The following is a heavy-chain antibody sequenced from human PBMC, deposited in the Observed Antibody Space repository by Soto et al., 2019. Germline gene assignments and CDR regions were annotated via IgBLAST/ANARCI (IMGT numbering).Heavy chain of an antibody. CDR3: ARSLPGGTVFYMDI. Sequence: QLQLRESGPGLVQPAQTLSLTCTVAGGSITGGFSYWTWVRQHPGKGLEWVGHIYYSGTAYYTPSLKRRVALSVDPSQNRFSLKLSSVTAADTAIYFCARSLPGGTVFYMDIWGEGTTVTVSS. J-gene: IGHJ6*03. D-gene: IGHD1-26*01. V-gene: IGHV4-31*03. CDR1: GGSITGGFSY. CDR2: IYYSGTA.